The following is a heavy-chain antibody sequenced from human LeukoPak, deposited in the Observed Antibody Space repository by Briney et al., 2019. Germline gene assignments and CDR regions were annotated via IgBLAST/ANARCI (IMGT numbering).Heavy chain of an antibody. J-gene: IGHJ4*02. Sequence: GGSLRLSCAASGFTFSSYSMNWVRQAPGKGLEWVSGISWNSGSIGYADSVKGRFTISRDNAKNSLYLQMNSLRAEDTALYYCAKDASTAGTWGLDYWGQGTLVTVSS. CDR2: ISWNSGSI. CDR3: AKDASTAGTWGLDY. D-gene: IGHD6-13*01. V-gene: IGHV3-9*01. CDR1: GFTFSSYS.